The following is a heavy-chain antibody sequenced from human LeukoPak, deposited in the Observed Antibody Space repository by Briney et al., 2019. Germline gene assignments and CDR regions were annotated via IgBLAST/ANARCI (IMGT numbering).Heavy chain of an antibody. Sequence: GGSLRLSCAASGFTFSSYSMNWVRPAPGKGLEWVPSISSSSSYKYYADSVKGRFTISRDNAKNSLYLQMNSLRAEDTAVYYCARCAHCCDSSGYNSWGQGTLVTVSS. CDR1: GFTFSSYS. V-gene: IGHV3-21*01. D-gene: IGHD3-22*01. J-gene: IGHJ4*02. CDR3: ARCAHCCDSSGYNS. CDR2: ISSSSSYK.